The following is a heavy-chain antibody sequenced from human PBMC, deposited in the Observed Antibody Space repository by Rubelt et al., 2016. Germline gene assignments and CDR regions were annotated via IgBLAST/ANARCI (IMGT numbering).Heavy chain of an antibody. CDR2: IKSKTDGGTT. V-gene: IGHV3-15*01. Sequence: EVQLVESGGGLVKPGGSLRLSCAASGFTFSNAWMSWVRQAPGKGLEWVGRIKSKTDGGTTDYAAPVKGSFTISRDDSKNTRYLQMNSLKTEDTAVYYCTRLYDYVWGSYRPFDYWGQGTLVTVSS. CDR3: TRLYDYVWGSYRPFDY. CDR1: GFTFSNAW. J-gene: IGHJ4*02. D-gene: IGHD3-16*02.